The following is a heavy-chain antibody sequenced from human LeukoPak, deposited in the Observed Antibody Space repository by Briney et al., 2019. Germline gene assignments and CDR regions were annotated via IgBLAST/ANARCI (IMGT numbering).Heavy chain of an antibody. Sequence: ASETLSLTCTVSGGSISSGGYYWSWIRQHPGKGLEWIGYIYYSGSTYYNPSLKSRVTISVDTSKNQFSLKLSSVTAADTAVYYCARDRGAYSSGWLPFDPWGQGTLVTVSS. CDR2: IYYSGST. J-gene: IGHJ5*02. CDR3: ARDRGAYSSGWLPFDP. CDR1: GGSISSGGYY. V-gene: IGHV4-31*03. D-gene: IGHD6-19*01.